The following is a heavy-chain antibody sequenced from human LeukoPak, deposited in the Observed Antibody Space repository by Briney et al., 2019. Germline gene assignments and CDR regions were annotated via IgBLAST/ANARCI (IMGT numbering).Heavy chain of an antibody. J-gene: IGHJ5*02. D-gene: IGHD2-2*01. CDR3: ARILGYCSSTSCYDWFDP. Sequence: ASVKVSCKASGYTLTSYALHWVRQAPGQGLEWMGWISAYNGNTNYAQKLQGRVTMTTDTSTSTAYMELRSLRSDDTAVYYCARILGYCSSTSCYDWFDPWGQGTLVTVSS. V-gene: IGHV1-18*01. CDR1: GYTLTSYA. CDR2: ISAYNGNT.